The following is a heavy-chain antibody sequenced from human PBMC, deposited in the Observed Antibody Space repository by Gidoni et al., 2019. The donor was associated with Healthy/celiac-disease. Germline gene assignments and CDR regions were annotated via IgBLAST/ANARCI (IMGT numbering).Heavy chain of an antibody. CDR1: GFTFSSYA. D-gene: IGHD6-13*01. J-gene: IGHJ1*01. Sequence: EVQLLESGGGLVQPGGSLRLSCAASGFTFSSYAMSWFRQAPGKGLEWVSAISGSGGSTYYADSVKGRFTISRDNSKNTLYLQMNSLRAEDTAVYYCAKDPIGSSWYRYFQHWGQGTLVTVSS. V-gene: IGHV3-23*01. CDR3: AKDPIGSSWYRYFQH. CDR2: ISGSGGST.